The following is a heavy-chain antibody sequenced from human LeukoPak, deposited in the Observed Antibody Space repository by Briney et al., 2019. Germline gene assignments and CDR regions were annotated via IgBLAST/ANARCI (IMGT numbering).Heavy chain of an antibody. D-gene: IGHD1-26*01. J-gene: IGHJ6*03. CDR2: IYYSGST. CDR3: ARLPGELLRTYYYYYMDV. V-gene: IGHV4-59*08. Sequence: SETLPLTCTVSGGSISSYYWSWIRQPPGKGLEWIGYIYYSGSTNYNPSLKSRVTISVDTSKNQFSLKLSSVTAADTAVYYCARLPGELLRTYYYYYMDVWGKGTTVTVSS. CDR1: GGSISSYY.